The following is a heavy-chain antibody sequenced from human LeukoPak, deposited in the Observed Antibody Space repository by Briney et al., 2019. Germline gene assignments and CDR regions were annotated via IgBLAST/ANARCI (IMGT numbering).Heavy chain of an antibody. V-gene: IGHV1-69*05. CDR1: VGTFSSYA. J-gene: IGHJ5*02. D-gene: IGHD3-3*01. Sequence: SVKVSCKASVGTFSSYAISWVRQAPGQGLEWMGGIIPIFGTANYAQKFQGRVTITTDESTSAAYMELSSLRSEDSDGYYCARVPRVDDFWSGYYTGSWFDPWGQGTLVTVSS. CDR3: ARVPRVDDFWSGYYTGSWFDP. CDR2: IIPIFGTA.